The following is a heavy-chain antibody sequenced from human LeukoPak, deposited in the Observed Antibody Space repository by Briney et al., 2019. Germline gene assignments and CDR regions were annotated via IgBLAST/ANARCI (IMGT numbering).Heavy chain of an antibody. Sequence: GASVKVSCKASGYTFTGYYMHWVRQAPGQGLEWMGWMNPNSGNTGYAQKFQGRVTMTRNTSISTAYMELSSLRSEDTAVYYCARGAQWGAYCGGDCYSVWGQGTLVTVSS. CDR1: GYTFTGYY. V-gene: IGHV1-8*02. CDR2: MNPNSGNT. J-gene: IGHJ4*02. CDR3: ARGAQWGAYCGGDCYSV. D-gene: IGHD2-21*02.